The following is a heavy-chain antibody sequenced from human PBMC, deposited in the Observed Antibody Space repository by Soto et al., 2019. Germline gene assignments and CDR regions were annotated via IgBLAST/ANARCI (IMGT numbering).Heavy chain of an antibody. Sequence: EVQLLESGGDLVQPGGSLRVSCVASGFSFSNYAMSWVRQAPGKGLEWVSGIRGSGTETHYADSVKGRFTISRDNSKNTVYLEMYSLHVGDTAVYYCARSEGAEGVVWFDTWGQGTLVTVSS. D-gene: IGHD1-26*01. CDR3: ARSEGAEGVVWFDT. J-gene: IGHJ5*02. CDR1: GFSFSNYA. V-gene: IGHV3-23*01. CDR2: IRGSGTET.